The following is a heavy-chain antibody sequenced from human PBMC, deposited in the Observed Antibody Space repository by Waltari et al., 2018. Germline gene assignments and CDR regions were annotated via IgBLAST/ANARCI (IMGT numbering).Heavy chain of an antibody. CDR1: GYRFTYYH. J-gene: IGHJ4*02. D-gene: IGHD1-26*01. CDR2: INPKNGDT. CDR3: ARDPGPIVGAPDY. Sequence: QVQLVQSGTEVKKPGASVKVSCPASGYRFTYYHLHWVRQTPGQGLEWLGWINPKNGDTSYAQKFLGRVTMTRDTSINTVYMDLSGLRSDDTAVFYCARDPGPIVGAPDYWGQGTLVTVSS. V-gene: IGHV1-2*02.